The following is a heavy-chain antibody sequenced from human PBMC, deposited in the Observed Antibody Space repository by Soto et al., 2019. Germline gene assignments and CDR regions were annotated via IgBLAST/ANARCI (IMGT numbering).Heavy chain of an antibody. CDR1: GGSSSSGNYY. Sequence: SETLSLTCTVSGGSSSSGNYYWSWIRQPPGKGLEWIGYIYYTGDTYYNSSLKSRVTISIDTSKNQFSLKLNSVTAADTAVYYCARGVYSEKYGLDVWGQGTTVTVSS. CDR3: ARGVYSEKYGLDV. J-gene: IGHJ6*02. D-gene: IGHD2-21*01. V-gene: IGHV4-30-4*01. CDR2: IYYTGDT.